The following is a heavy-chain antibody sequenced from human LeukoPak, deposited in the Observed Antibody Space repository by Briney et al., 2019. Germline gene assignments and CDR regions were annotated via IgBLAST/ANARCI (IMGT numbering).Heavy chain of an antibody. V-gene: IGHV3-21*01. Sequence: GGSLRHSCAASGFTFSSYSMNWVRQAPGKGLEWVSSISSSSSYIYYADSVKGRFTFSRDNAKNSLYLQMNSLRAEDTAVYYCARDSGYGGYDYWGQGTLVTVPS. J-gene: IGHJ4*02. CDR2: ISSSSSYI. CDR3: ARDSGYGGYDY. D-gene: IGHD5-12*01. CDR1: GFTFSSYS.